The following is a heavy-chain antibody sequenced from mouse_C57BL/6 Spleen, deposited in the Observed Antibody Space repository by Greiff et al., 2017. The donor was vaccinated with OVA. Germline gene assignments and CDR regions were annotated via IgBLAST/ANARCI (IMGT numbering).Heavy chain of an antibody. CDR2: IDPSDSYT. CDR1: GYTFTSYW. J-gene: IGHJ4*01. D-gene: IGHD2-4*01. Sequence: VQLKQPGAELVMPGASVKLSCKASGYTFTSYWMHWVKQRPGQGLEWIGEIDPSDSYTNYNQKFKGKSTLTVDKSSSTAYMQLSSLTSEDSAVYYCARGDYHYYAMDYWGQGTSVTVSS. CDR3: ARGDYHYYAMDY. V-gene: IGHV1-69*01.